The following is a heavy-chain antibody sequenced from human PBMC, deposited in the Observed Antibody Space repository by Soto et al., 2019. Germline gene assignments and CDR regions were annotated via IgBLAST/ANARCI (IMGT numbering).Heavy chain of an antibody. V-gene: IGHV3-30*04. CDR2: ISYDGSNK. D-gene: IGHD3-16*01. CDR1: GFTFSSYA. CDR3: AKDSAPYPTYYYYYYGMDV. Sequence: QVQLVESGGGVVQPGRSLRLSCAASGFTFSSYAMHWVRQAPGKGLEWVAVISYDGSNKYYADSVKGRFTISRDNSKNTLYLQMNSLRAEDTAVYYCAKDSAPYPTYYYYYYGMDVWGQGTTVTVSS. J-gene: IGHJ6*02.